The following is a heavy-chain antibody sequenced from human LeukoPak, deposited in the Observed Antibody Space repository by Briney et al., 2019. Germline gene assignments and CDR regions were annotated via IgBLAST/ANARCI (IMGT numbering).Heavy chain of an antibody. CDR1: GFTFSSYA. Sequence: PGRSLRLSCAASGFTFSSYAMHWVRQAPGKGLEWVAVISYDGSNKYYADSVKGRFTISRDNSKNTLYLQMNSLRAEDTALYYCAKDQALSLSSSRALDYWGQGTLVTVSS. CDR2: ISYDGSNK. D-gene: IGHD2-2*01. J-gene: IGHJ4*02. CDR3: AKDQALSLSSSRALDY. V-gene: IGHV3-30*04.